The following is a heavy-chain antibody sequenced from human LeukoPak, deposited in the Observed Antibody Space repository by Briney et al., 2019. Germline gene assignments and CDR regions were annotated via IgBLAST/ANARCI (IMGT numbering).Heavy chain of an antibody. Sequence: SETLSLTCTLSGGSISSYYWSWIRQPAGKGLEWIGRIYTSGSTNYNPSLKSRVTISVDKSKNQFSLKLSSVTAADTAVYYCARDESKYSSGWYWFDPWGQGTLVTVSS. J-gene: IGHJ5*02. CDR2: IYTSGST. D-gene: IGHD6-19*01. V-gene: IGHV4-4*07. CDR3: ARDESKYSSGWYWFDP. CDR1: GGSISSYY.